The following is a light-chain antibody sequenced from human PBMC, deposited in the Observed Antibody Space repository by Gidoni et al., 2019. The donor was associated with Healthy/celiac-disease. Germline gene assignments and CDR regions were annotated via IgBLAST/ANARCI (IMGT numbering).Light chain of an antibody. CDR2: KAS. CDR1: QSISSW. J-gene: IGKJ2*03. CDR3: QQYNSYQYS. V-gene: IGKV1-5*03. Sequence: DIQMTHSPSTLSASVGDRVTITCRASQSISSWLDWYQQKPGKAPKLLIYKASSLESGVPSRCSGSGSGTEFTLTISSLQPDDFATYYCQQYNSYQYSFGQGTKLEIK.